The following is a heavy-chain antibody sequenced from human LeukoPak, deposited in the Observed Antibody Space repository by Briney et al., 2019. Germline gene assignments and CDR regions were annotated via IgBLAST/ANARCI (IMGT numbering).Heavy chain of an antibody. CDR1: GFTLSSYH. J-gene: IGHJ4*02. V-gene: IGHV3-48*02. CDR3: ARGMVVAARDY. Sequence: PGGSLRLSCAASGFTLSSYHMNWVRQAPGKGLEWVSYISSSGSTIYYADSVKGRFTISRDNAKNSLYLQMNSLRDDDTAAYYCARGMVVAARDYWGQGTLVTVSS. CDR2: ISSSGSTI. D-gene: IGHD2-15*01.